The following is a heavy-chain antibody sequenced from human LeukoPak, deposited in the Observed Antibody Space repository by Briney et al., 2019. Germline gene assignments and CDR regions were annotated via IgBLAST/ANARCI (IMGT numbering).Heavy chain of an antibody. CDR3: ARGRDLYCSSLTCYNDAFDI. CDR2: IYTSGST. J-gene: IGHJ3*02. D-gene: IGHD2-2*01. V-gene: IGHV4-4*07. CDR1: GGSISSYY. Sequence: SETLSLTCTVSGGSISSYYWSWIRQPAGKGLEWTGRIYTSGSTNYNPSLKSRVTMSVDTSKNQYSLKLSSVTAADTAVYYCARGRDLYCSSLTCYNDAFDIWGQGTLVTVSS.